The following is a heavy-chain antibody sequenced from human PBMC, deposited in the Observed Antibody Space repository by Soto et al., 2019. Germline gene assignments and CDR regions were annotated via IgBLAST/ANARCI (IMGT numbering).Heavy chain of an antibody. CDR1: GYTISIYG. J-gene: IGHJ4*02. D-gene: IGHD5-12*01. CDR2: ISAYNGNT. V-gene: IGHV1-18*01. Sequence: ASVKVSCQASGYTISIYGISWVRQAPGQGLEWMGWISAYNGNTNYAQKLQGRVTMTTDTSTSTAYMELRSLRSDDTAVYYCARDSGYDPYLVDYWGQGTLVTVSS. CDR3: ARDSGYDPYLVDY.